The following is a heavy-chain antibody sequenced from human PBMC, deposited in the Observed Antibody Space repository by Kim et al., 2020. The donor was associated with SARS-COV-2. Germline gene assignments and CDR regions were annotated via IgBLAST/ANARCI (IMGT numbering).Heavy chain of an antibody. J-gene: IGHJ5*02. D-gene: IGHD6-13*01. CDR3: ARERRYSSYNQRGIDP. CDR1: GGSFSGYY. CDR2: INHSGST. Sequence: SETLSLTCAVYGGSFSGYYWSWIRQPPGKGLEWIGEINHSGSTNYNPSLKSRVTISVDTSKNQFSLKLSSVTAADTAVYYCARERRYSSYNQRGIDPWGQGTLVTVSS. V-gene: IGHV4-34*01.